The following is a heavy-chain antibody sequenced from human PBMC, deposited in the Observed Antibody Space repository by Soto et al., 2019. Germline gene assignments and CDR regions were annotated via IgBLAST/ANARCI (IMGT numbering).Heavy chain of an antibody. Sequence: PSETLSLTCTVSRGSIGSGSYYWGWIRQPPGKGLEWIGSMYYSGSTYYNPSLKSRVTISVDTSKNQFSLNLNSVTAADTAVYYCARTGLYSSSWYLNWGQGTLVTVS. V-gene: IGHV4-39*01. CDR2: MYYSGST. CDR3: ARTGLYSSSWYLN. CDR1: RGSIGSGSYY. D-gene: IGHD6-13*01. J-gene: IGHJ4*02.